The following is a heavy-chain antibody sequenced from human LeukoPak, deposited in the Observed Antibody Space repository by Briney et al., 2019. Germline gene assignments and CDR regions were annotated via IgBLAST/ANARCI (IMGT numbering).Heavy chain of an antibody. J-gene: IGHJ4*02. CDR3: ARIRCGHSGSVCYNH. Sequence: PSETLSLTCGVFGVSINEYYWSWIRQSPGRGLEWIGEISHTEGTRYNPSLESRVTMSVGTSENQLSLKLIFVTAADTAVYYCARIRCGHSGSVCYNHWGLGTLVTVSS. CDR2: ISHTEGT. D-gene: IGHD2-21*01. CDR1: GVSINEYY. V-gene: IGHV4-34*01.